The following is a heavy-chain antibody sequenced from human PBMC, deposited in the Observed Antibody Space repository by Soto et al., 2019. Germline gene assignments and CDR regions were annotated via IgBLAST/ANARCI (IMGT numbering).Heavy chain of an antibody. CDR2: VYYSGTT. D-gene: IGHD4-17*01. Sequence: SSATLSLTCCVSGGSVSDKTYYWSWIRQPPGKRLEWIGYVYYSGTTNYNPSLKSRVTISVDLSKNQFSLRLSSVTTADTALYYCARTTAVPNSLRSRYFFDYWGQGTLVTVSS. V-gene: IGHV4-61*01. CDR1: GGSVSDKTYY. J-gene: IGHJ4*02. CDR3: ARTTAVPNSLRSRYFFDY.